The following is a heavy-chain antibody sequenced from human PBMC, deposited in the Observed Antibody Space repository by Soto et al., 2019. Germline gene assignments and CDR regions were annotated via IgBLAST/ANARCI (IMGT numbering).Heavy chain of an antibody. CDR2: ISWNSGSI. CDR3: AKFGGGYDY. CDR1: GFTFDDYA. Sequence: EVQLVESGGGLVQPGRSLRLSCAASGFTFDDYAMHWVRQAPGKGLEWVSGISWNSGSIGYADSVKGRFTISRDNAKNSLYLQMNSLRAEDMALYYCAKFGGGYDYWGQGTLVTVSS. D-gene: IGHD3-16*01. J-gene: IGHJ4*02. V-gene: IGHV3-9*03.